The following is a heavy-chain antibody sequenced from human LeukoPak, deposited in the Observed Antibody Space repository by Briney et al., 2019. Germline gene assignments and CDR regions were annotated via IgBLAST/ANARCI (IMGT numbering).Heavy chain of an antibody. CDR2: ISGSGGST. CDR1: GFTFSSYA. Sequence: PGGSLRLSCAASGFTFSSYAMSWVRQAPGKGLEWVSAISGSGGSTYYADSVKGRFTISRDNSKNTLYLQMNSLRAEDTAVYYCAKGGIMQSSSPGLQYFDLWGRGTLVSVSS. J-gene: IGHJ2*01. CDR3: AKGGIMQSSSPGLQYFDL. D-gene: IGHD6-6*01. V-gene: IGHV3-23*01.